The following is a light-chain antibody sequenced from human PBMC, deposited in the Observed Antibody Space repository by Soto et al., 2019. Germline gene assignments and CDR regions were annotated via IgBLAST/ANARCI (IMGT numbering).Light chain of an antibody. V-gene: IGLV2-14*01. CDR3: SSYTSSSTR. J-gene: IGLJ1*01. CDR1: SSDVGGYNY. Sequence: QSVLTQPASVSGSPGQSITISCTGTSSDVGGYNYVSWYQQHPGNAPKLMIYDVSNRPSGVSNRFSGSKSGNTASLTISGLQAEDEADYYCSSYTSSSTRFGTGTKVTVL. CDR2: DVS.